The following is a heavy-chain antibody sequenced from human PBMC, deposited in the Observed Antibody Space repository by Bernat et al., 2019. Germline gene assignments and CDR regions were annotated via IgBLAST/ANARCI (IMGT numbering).Heavy chain of an antibody. Sequence: QVQLVESGGGVVQPGRSLRLSCAASGFTFSSYAMHWVRQAPGKGPEWVAVISYDGSNKYYADSVKGRFTISRDNSKNTLYLQMNSLRAEDTAVYYCAREKQWLVIGLQGYFDYWGQGTLVTVSS. CDR1: GFTFSSYA. CDR3: AREKQWLVIGLQGYFDY. D-gene: IGHD6-19*01. J-gene: IGHJ4*02. V-gene: IGHV3-30-3*01. CDR2: ISYDGSNK.